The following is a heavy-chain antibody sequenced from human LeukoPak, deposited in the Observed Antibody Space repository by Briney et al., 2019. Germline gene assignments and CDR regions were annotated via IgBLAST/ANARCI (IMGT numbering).Heavy chain of an antibody. D-gene: IGHD3-22*01. Sequence: PGGSLRLSCAASGFTFSSYAMSGVRQAPGKGLEWVSAISGSGGSTYYADSVKGRLTISRDNSKNTLYLQMNSLRAEDTAVYYCAKGATYYYDSSGYGWGQGTLVTVSS. CDR1: GFTFSSYA. CDR2: ISGSGGST. J-gene: IGHJ4*02. CDR3: AKGATYYYDSSGYG. V-gene: IGHV3-23*01.